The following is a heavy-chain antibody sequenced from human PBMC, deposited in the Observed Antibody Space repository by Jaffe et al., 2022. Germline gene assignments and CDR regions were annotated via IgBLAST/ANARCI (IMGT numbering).Heavy chain of an antibody. Sequence: EVQLVESGGGLVQPGGSLRLSCAASGFTFSSYEMNWVRQAPGKGLEWVSYISSSGSTIYYADSVKGRFTISRDNAKNSLYLQMNSLRAEDTAVYYCAGVLYSGSYFRSYYYYYMDVWGKGTTVTVSS. CDR1: GFTFSSYE. CDR3: AGVLYSGSYFRSYYYYYMDV. V-gene: IGHV3-48*03. D-gene: IGHD1-26*01. J-gene: IGHJ6*03. CDR2: ISSSGSTI.